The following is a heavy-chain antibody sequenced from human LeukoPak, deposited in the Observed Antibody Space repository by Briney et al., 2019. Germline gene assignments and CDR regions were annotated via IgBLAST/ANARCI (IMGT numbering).Heavy chain of an antibody. Sequence: SETLSLTCTVSGGSISSYYWSWIRQPAGKGLEWIRRIYTSGSTNYNPSLKSRVTMSVDTSKNQFSLKLSSVTAADTAVYYCARDPISYAFGGVIDDYWGQGTLVTVSS. CDR3: ARDPISYAFGGVIDDY. D-gene: IGHD3-16*02. CDR1: GGSISSYY. CDR2: IYTSGST. J-gene: IGHJ4*02. V-gene: IGHV4-4*07.